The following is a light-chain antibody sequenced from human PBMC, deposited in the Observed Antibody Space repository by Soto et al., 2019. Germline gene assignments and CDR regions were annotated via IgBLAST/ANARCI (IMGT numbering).Light chain of an antibody. CDR1: SGHSDHA. CDR3: QTWDTGSHVV. Sequence: QSVLTQSPSASASLGTSVKLSCTLRSGHSDHAIAWHQQQAEKAPRYLMKLNNDGSHTKGDGIPDRFSGSSSRAERYLVIYGRQSEDEACYYCQTWDTGSHVVFGGGTKLTVL. V-gene: IGLV4-69*01. CDR2: LNNDGSH. J-gene: IGLJ2*01.